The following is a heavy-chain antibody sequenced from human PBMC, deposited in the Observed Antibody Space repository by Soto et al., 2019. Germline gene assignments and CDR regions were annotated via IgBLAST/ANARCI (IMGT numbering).Heavy chain of an antibody. CDR1: GYTFTSYG. Sequence: ASVKVSCKASGYTFTSYGIIWVRQAPGQGLEWMGWISAYNGNTNYAQKLQGRVTMTTDTSTSTAYMELRSLRSDDTAVYYCARGGGYCSGGSCYHWFDPWGQGTLVTVSS. V-gene: IGHV1-18*01. CDR2: ISAYNGNT. J-gene: IGHJ5*02. CDR3: ARGGGYCSGGSCYHWFDP. D-gene: IGHD2-15*01.